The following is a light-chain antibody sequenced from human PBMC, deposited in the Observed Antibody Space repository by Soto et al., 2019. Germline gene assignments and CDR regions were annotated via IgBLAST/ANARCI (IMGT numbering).Light chain of an antibody. Sequence: DIQMTQSPSTLSASVGDRVTITCRASQSISRWLGWYQQKAGNAPRLLIFDASTLESGVPSRFSGSGSGTEFTLTISSLQPDDFATYYCQQYNTYSRTFGQGTKVEIK. CDR3: QQYNTYSRT. CDR1: QSISRW. V-gene: IGKV1-5*01. J-gene: IGKJ1*01. CDR2: DAS.